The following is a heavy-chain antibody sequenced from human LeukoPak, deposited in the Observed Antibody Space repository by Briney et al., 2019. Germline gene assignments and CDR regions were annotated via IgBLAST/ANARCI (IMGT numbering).Heavy chain of an antibody. J-gene: IGHJ4*02. CDR2: INHTGST. CDR3: ARARETVAIDY. Sequence: PSETLSLTRAVYGGSFSGYCWTWMRQPPGKGLEWIGEINHTGSTNYNPSLKSRVTISADTSKNQFSLKMRSATAADTAVYYCARARETVAIDYWGQGTLVTVSS. D-gene: IGHD5-12*01. CDR1: GGSFSGYC. V-gene: IGHV4-34*01.